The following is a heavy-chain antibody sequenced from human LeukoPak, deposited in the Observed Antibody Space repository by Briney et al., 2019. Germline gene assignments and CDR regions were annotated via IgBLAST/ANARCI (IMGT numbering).Heavy chain of an antibody. J-gene: IGHJ6*02. CDR3: ARLGAVAGNYYYYYGMDV. V-gene: IGHV1-18*01. CDR1: GYTFTSYG. CDR2: ISAYNGNT. Sequence: ASVKVSCKASGYTFTSYGISWVRQAPGQGLEWMGWISAYNGNTNYAQKLQGRVTMTTDTSTSTAYMELRSLRSDDTAVYYCARLGAVAGNYYYYYGMDVWGQGTTVTVSS. D-gene: IGHD6-19*01.